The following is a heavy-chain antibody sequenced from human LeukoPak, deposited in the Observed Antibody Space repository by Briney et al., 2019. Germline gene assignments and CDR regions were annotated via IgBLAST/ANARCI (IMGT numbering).Heavy chain of an antibody. V-gene: IGHV1-2*02. Sequence: ASVKVSFKASGYTFTVYYMHWVRQAPGQGLEWMGWINPNSGGTNYAQKFQGRVTMTRDTSISTAYMELSRLRSDDTAVYYCARFRDDILTGYFDYWGQGTLVTVSS. CDR2: INPNSGGT. J-gene: IGHJ4*02. CDR3: ARFRDDILTGYFDY. CDR1: GYTFTVYY. D-gene: IGHD3-9*01.